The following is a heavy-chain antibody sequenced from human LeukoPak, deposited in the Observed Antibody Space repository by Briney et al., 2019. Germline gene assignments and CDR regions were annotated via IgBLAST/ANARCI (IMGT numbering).Heavy chain of an antibody. CDR2: VSHDGTNE. D-gene: IGHD1-26*01. CDR3: AKGSGGSYYGYFDY. CDR1: GFTFSSYG. Sequence: GRSLRLSCAASGFTFSSYGMHWVRQAPGKGLEWVAVVSHDGTNEFSADSVKGRFTISRDNSKDTLYLQMSSLRAEDTAVYYCAKGSGGSYYGYFDYWGQGTLVTVSS. V-gene: IGHV3-30*18. J-gene: IGHJ4*02.